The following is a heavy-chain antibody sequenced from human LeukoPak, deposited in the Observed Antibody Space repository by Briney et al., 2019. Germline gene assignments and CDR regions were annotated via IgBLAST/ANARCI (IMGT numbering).Heavy chain of an antibody. V-gene: IGHV4-59*01. Sequence: ASETLSLTCSVSGDSINNYYWSWIRQPPGKGLEWIGSIYYSGSTNYNPSLKSRVSISVDTSKSQFSLNLYSVTAADTAVYYCAGAEVETNWFDPWGQGTLVTVAS. CDR1: GDSINNYY. CDR3: AGAEVETNWFDP. J-gene: IGHJ5*02. D-gene: IGHD1-26*01. CDR2: IYYSGST.